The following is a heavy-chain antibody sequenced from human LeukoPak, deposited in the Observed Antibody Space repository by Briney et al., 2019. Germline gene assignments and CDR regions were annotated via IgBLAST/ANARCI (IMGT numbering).Heavy chain of an antibody. Sequence: GGSLRLSCAASGFTFSNAWMSWVRQAPGKGLEWVGRIKSKTDGGTTDYAAPVKGRFTISRDDSKNTLYLQMNSLKTEDTAVYYCTCRYYYYYYMDVWGKGTTVTVSS. CDR2: IKSKTDGGTT. J-gene: IGHJ6*03. V-gene: IGHV3-15*01. CDR3: TCRYYYYYYMDV. CDR1: GFTFSNAW.